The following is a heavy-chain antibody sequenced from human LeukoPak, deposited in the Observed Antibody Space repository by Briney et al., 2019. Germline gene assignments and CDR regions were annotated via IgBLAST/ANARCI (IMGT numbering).Heavy chain of an antibody. J-gene: IGHJ6*03. Sequence: ASVKVSCKASGYTFINHGISWVRQAPGQGLEWMAWVSAYNGKVNYAQKLQGRVTLTTDTSTGTAYMELRSLTSDDTAVYYCARDSGSMWPYYVDVRGKGTTVTVSS. CDR3: ARDSGSMWPYYVDV. D-gene: IGHD6-13*01. CDR1: GYTFINHG. CDR2: VSAYNGKV. V-gene: IGHV1-18*01.